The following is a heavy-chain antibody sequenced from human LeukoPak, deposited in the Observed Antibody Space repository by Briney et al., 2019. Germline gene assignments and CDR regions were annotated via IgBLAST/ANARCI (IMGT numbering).Heavy chain of an antibody. Sequence: SETLSLTCTVSGGSISSSAYYGGWIRQSPGRGLEWIGDVYYSGSTFYNPSLMSRVTISADTSMNQFSLKLSSVTAADTAVYYCARHSFYYYYYIDVWGKGTTVIVSS. J-gene: IGHJ6*03. V-gene: IGHV4-39*01. CDR1: GGSISSSAYY. CDR3: ARHSFYYYYYIDV. CDR2: VYYSGST.